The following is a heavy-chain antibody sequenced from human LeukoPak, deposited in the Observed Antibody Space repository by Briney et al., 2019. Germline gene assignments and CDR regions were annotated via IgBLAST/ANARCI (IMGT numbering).Heavy chain of an antibody. CDR3: ARVPYYYDSSFDY. D-gene: IGHD3-22*01. CDR1: GGSFSGYY. J-gene: IGHJ4*02. V-gene: IGHV4-34*01. CDR2: INHSGST. Sequence: SETLSLTCAVYGGSFSGYYWSWIRQPPGKWLEWIGEINHSGSTNYNPSLKSRVTISVDTSKNQFSLKLSSVTAADTAVYYCARVPYYYDSSFDYWGQGTLVTVSS.